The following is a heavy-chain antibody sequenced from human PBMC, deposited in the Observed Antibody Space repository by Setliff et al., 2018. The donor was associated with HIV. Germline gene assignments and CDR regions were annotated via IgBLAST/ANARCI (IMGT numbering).Heavy chain of an antibody. V-gene: IGHV4-34*01. Sequence: SETLSLTCAVYGGSFSGYYWSWIRQPPGKGLEWIGEINHSGSTNYNPSLKSRVTISVDTSKNQFSLKLSSVTAADTAVYYCARTPGTGPHPPYYFDYWGQGTLVTVSS. CDR3: ARTPGTGPHPPYYFDY. D-gene: IGHD3-9*01. CDR1: GGSFSGYY. J-gene: IGHJ4*02. CDR2: INHSGST.